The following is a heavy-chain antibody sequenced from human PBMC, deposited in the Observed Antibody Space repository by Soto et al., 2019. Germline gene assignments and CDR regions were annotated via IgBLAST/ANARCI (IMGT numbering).Heavy chain of an antibody. CDR3: AREGGDLDYFDY. V-gene: IGHV3-48*02. D-gene: IGHD3-16*01. J-gene: IGHJ4*02. Sequence: EVQLVESGGGLVQPGGSLRLSCAASGFTFSSYSMNWVRQAPGKGLELVSYISSSSSTIYYADSVKGRFTISRDNAKNALDLQMNSLRDEDTAVYYGAREGGDLDYFDYWGQGTLVTVSS. CDR1: GFTFSSYS. CDR2: ISSSSSTI.